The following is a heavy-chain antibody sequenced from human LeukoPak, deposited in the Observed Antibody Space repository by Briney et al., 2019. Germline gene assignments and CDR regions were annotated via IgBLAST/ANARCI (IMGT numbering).Heavy chain of an antibody. CDR1: GYTFTSYY. CDR2: ISPSGGST. CDR3: ARDNSVEDTAWWFDP. D-gene: IGHD4-23*01. V-gene: IGHV1-46*01. J-gene: IGHJ5*02. Sequence: SVKVSCKASGYTFTSYYMHWVRQAPGQGLEWMGIISPSGGSTSYAQKFQGRVTMTRDMSTSTDYMELSSLRSEDTAVYYCARDNSVEDTAWWFDPWGQGTLVTVSS.